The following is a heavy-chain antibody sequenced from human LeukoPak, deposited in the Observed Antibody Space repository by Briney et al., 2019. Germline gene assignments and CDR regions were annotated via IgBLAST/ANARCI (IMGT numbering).Heavy chain of an antibody. CDR1: GYTFTSYG. J-gene: IGHJ5*02. V-gene: IGHV1-18*01. CDR3: ARESASWSDFDP. Sequence: ASVKVSCKASGYTFTSYGISWVRQAPGQGLEWMGWISVYNGNTNYAQKLQGRVTMTTDTSTSTAYMELRSLRSDDTAVYYCARESASWSDFDPWGQGTLVTVSS. CDR2: ISVYNGNT. D-gene: IGHD3-10*01.